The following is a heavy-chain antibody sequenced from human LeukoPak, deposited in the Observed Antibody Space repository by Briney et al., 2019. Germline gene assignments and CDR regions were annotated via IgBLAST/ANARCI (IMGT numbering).Heavy chain of an antibody. Sequence: ASVKVSCKASGYTFTSYYMHWVRQAPGQGLEWMGIINPSGGSTSYAQKFQGRVTMTGDTSTSTVYMELSSLRSEDTAVYYCARAGAGYCGGDCYSTNDAFDIWGQGTMVTVSS. D-gene: IGHD2-21*01. CDR3: ARAGAGYCGGDCYSTNDAFDI. CDR1: GYTFTSYY. V-gene: IGHV1-46*03. J-gene: IGHJ3*02. CDR2: INPSGGST.